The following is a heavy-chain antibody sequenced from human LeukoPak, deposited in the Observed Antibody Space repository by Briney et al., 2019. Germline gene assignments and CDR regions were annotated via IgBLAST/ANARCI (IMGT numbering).Heavy chain of an antibody. CDR1: GFTFSSYA. V-gene: IGHV3-30-3*01. D-gene: IGHD3-10*01. Sequence: GRSLTLSCAASGFTFSSYAMHSVRQAPGKGLEWVAVISYDGSNKFYADSVKGRFTLSRDNSKNTLYLQMNSLRIEDTAVYYCGRGSVGFGELNYWGQGTLVTVSS. CDR3: GRGSVGFGELNY. CDR2: ISYDGSNK. J-gene: IGHJ4*02.